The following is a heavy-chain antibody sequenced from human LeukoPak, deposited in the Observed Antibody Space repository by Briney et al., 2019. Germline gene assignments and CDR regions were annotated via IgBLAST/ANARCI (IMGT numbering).Heavy chain of an antibody. J-gene: IGHJ3*02. CDR3: ARHGRGSRSPNAFDI. Sequence: GESLKISCKGSGYSFTDYWIGWVRQMPGEGLQWMGIIYPDDSDIRYSPSFQGQVTISAAKSIITAYLQWSSLKASDTAMYYCARHGRGSRSPNAFDIWGQGTMVTVSS. D-gene: IGHD3-10*01. CDR2: IYPDDSDI. V-gene: IGHV5-51*01. CDR1: GYSFTDYW.